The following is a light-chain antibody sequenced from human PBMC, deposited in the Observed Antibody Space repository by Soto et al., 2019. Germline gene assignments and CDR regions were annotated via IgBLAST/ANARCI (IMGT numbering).Light chain of an antibody. J-gene: IGLJ1*01. V-gene: IGLV2-11*01. Sequence: QSALTQPRSVSESPGQSVTISCTGTSRDVGGYNYVSWYQQHPGKAPKFMMYDVSKRPSGVPDRFSGSKSGNTASLTISGLQADDEADYYCCSYAGSYKGYVFGTGTKFTVL. CDR1: SRDVGGYNY. CDR3: CSYAGSYKGYV. CDR2: DVS.